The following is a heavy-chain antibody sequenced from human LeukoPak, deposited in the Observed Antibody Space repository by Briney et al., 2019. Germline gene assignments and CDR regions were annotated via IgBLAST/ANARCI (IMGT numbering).Heavy chain of an antibody. CDR1: GGSISSYY. J-gene: IGHJ3*02. CDR3: AGDMGGSYLDAFDI. CDR2: IYYSGST. V-gene: IGHV4-59*01. Sequence: SETLSLTCTVSGGSISSYYWSWIRQPPGKGLEWIGYIYYSGSTNYNPSLKSRVTISVDTSKNQFSLKLSSVTAADTAVYYCAGDMGGSYLDAFDIWGQGTMVTVSS. D-gene: IGHD1-26*01.